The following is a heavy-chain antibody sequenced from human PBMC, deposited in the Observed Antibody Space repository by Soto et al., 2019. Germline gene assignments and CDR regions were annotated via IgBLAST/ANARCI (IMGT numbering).Heavy chain of an antibody. CDR1: GFTFSDYY. CDR2: ISSSGSTI. V-gene: IGHV3-11*04. D-gene: IGHD2-21*02. J-gene: IGHJ6*02. Sequence: PGGSLRLSCAASGFTFSDYYMSWIRQAPGKGQERVSYISSSGSTIYYADSVKGRFTISRDNAKNTLYLQMNSLRAEDMAVYYCARDPPRTAFYYYGMDVWGQGTTVTVSS. CDR3: ARDPPRTAFYYYGMDV.